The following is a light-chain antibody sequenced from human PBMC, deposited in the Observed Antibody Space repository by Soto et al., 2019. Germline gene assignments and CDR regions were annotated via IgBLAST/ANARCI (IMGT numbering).Light chain of an antibody. CDR1: QSVSSY. Sequence: EIVMTHSPAALSASPVERATLSCMASQSVSSYLAWYQQKPGQAPRLLIYDASNRATGIPARFSGSGSGTDFTLTISSLEPEDFAVYYCQQSSNWPPINFGQGTRLEIK. J-gene: IGKJ5*01. CDR3: QQSSNWPPIN. V-gene: IGKV3-11*01. CDR2: DAS.